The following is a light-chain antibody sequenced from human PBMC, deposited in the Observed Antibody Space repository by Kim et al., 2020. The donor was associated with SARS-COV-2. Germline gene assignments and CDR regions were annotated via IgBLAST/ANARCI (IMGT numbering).Light chain of an antibody. V-gene: IGKV3-20*01. CDR3: QQYAGSPLT. CDR2: GAS. J-gene: IGKJ4*01. Sequence: PGERATLACRASQSVTATYLAWYQQKPGQAPRLLIYGASSRATGIPDRFSGSGSGTDFTLTISRLEPEDFAVYYCQQYAGSPLTFGGGTKVDIK. CDR1: QSVTATY.